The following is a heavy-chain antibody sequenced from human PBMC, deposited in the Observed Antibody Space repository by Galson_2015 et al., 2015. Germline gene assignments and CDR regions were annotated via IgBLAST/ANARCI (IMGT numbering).Heavy chain of an antibody. CDR3: ARGRSYYGSGSLHYFDF. V-gene: IGHV3-23*01. D-gene: IGHD3-10*01. CDR2: IPASGGSP. CDR1: GFTFSGYA. J-gene: IGHJ4*02. Sequence: SLRLSCAASGFTFSGYAMSWVRQAPGKGLEWVSTIPASGGSPYYADSVKGRLTISRDNSKNTLYLQMNSLRAEDTALYYCARGRSYYGSGSLHYFDFWGQGTLVTVSS.